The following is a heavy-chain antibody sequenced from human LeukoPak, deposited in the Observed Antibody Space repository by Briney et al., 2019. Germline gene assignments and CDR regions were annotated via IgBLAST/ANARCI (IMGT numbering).Heavy chain of an antibody. CDR2: ISYDGSIE. D-gene: IGHD3/OR15-3a*01. J-gene: IGHJ4*02. CDR3: GRERTGYYISH. V-gene: IGHV3-30-3*01. CDR1: GFTFSHYA. Sequence: GGSLRLSCAASGFTFSHYAMHWVRQAPGKGLEWVALISYDGSIEYYADSVKGRFTISRDDSKNTLYLQMNSLRAEDTALYYCGRERTGYYISHWGQGTLVTVSS.